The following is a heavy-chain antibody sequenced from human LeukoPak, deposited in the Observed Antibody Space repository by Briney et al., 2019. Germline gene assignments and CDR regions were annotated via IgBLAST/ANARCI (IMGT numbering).Heavy chain of an antibody. D-gene: IGHD1-14*01. J-gene: IGHJ4*02. V-gene: IGHV3-49*04. CDR3: TRSNPICY. CDR2: IRSKAYGGTS. Sequence: GGSPRLSCIASGFTFGVYAMSWVRQAPGKVLEWVGFIRSKAYGGTSEYATAVKGRFTISRDDSKSIAYLQMHSLKTEDTAVYYCTRSNPICYWGEGALVTVSS. CDR1: GFTFGVYA.